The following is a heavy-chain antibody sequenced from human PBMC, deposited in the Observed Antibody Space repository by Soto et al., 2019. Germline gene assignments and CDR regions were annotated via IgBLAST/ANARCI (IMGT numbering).Heavy chain of an antibody. J-gene: IGHJ4*02. CDR2: IIPIFGTA. Sequence: GASVKVSCKASGGTFSSYAISWVRQAPGQGLEWMGGIIPIFGTANYAQKFQGRVTITADESTSTAYMELSSLRSEDTAVYYCARRSPDALARGYSYGNHFDYWGQGTLVTVSS. D-gene: IGHD5-18*01. V-gene: IGHV1-69*13. CDR3: ARRSPDALARGYSYGNHFDY. CDR1: GGTFSSYA.